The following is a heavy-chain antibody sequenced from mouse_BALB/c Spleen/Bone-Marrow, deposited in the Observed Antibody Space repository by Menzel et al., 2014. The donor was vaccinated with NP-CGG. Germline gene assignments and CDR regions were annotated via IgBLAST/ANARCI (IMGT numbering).Heavy chain of an antibody. Sequence: EVQVVESGGGLVRPGGSRKLSCAASGFTFSDYGMAWVRQAPGKGPEWVAFISNLAYSIYYADTVTGRFTISRENAKNTLYLEMSSLRSEDTAMYYCARDQVYYYGSSYGYFDVWGAGTTVTVSS. J-gene: IGHJ1*01. CDR2: ISNLAYSI. V-gene: IGHV5-15*02. D-gene: IGHD1-1*01. CDR1: GFTFSDYG. CDR3: ARDQVYYYGSSYGYFDV.